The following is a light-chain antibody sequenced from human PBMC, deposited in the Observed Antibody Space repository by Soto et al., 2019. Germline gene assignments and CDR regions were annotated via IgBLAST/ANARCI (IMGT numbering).Light chain of an antibody. V-gene: IGKV3-20*01. CDR1: QSVNGNY. CDR3: QHYDGSPRT. Sequence: ETVLTQSPGTVSLSPGERATLSCWTSQSVNGNYLAWYQKKLGQAPRLLIYGVFNRATGIPDRFSGSGSGTDFTLTISGLEPEDSAVYYCQHYDGSPRTFGQGTKLEIK. CDR2: GVF. J-gene: IGKJ2*01.